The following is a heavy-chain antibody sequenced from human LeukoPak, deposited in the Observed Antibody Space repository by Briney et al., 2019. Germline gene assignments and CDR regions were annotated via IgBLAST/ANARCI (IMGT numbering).Heavy chain of an antibody. CDR1: GGSISSGGYS. V-gene: IGHV4-30-2*01. J-gene: IGHJ1*01. CDR2: IYHSGST. D-gene: IGHD6-19*01. Sequence: SETLSLTCAVSGGSISSGGYSWSWIRQPPGKGLERIGYIYHSGSTYYNPSLKSRVTISVDRSKNQFSLKLSSVTAADTAVYYCAREAGRAQYFQHWGQGTLVTVSS. CDR3: AREAGRAQYFQH.